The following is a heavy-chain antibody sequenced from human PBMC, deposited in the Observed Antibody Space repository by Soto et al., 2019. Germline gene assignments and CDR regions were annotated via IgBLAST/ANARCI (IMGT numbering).Heavy chain of an antibody. J-gene: IGHJ5*02. V-gene: IGHV1-8*01. CDR3: ARVRCSSTRCYGWFDP. D-gene: IGHD2-2*01. CDR2: MNPNSGNT. CDR1: GYTFTSYD. Sequence: QVQLVQSGAEVKKPGASVKVSCKASGYTFTSYDINWVRQATGQGLEWMGWMNPNSGNTGYAQKFQGRVTMTRNTSISTAYMELSSLRSEDTAVYYCARVRCSSTRCYGWFDPWGQGTLVTVSS.